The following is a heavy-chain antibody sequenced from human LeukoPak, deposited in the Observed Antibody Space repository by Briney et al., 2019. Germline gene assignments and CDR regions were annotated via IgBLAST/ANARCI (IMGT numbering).Heavy chain of an antibody. V-gene: IGHV4-59*12. D-gene: IGHD3-10*01. CDR2: IYYSGST. CDR1: GGSISSDY. Sequence: PSETLSLTCTVSGGSISSDYWNWIRQPPGKGLEWIGYIYYSGSTNYHPSLKSRVTISVDSSKNQFSLKLSSVTAADTAVYYCARLLTYYYGSGSYVYYYGMDVWGQGTAVTVSS. J-gene: IGHJ6*02. CDR3: ARLLTYYYGSGSYVYYYGMDV.